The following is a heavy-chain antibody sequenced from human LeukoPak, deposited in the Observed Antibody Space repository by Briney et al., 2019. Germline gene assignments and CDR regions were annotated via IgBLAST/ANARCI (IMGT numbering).Heavy chain of an antibody. CDR3: ARGRGFGELFLIQH. CDR1: GYTFTGYY. Sequence: GASVKVSCKASGYTFTGYYMHWARQAPGQGLEWMGWISPNSGATNYAQNLQGRVTMTRNTSISTAYMELSSLRSEDTAVYYCARGRGFGELFLIQHWGQGTLVTVSS. V-gene: IGHV1-2*02. CDR2: ISPNSGAT. D-gene: IGHD3-10*01. J-gene: IGHJ1*01.